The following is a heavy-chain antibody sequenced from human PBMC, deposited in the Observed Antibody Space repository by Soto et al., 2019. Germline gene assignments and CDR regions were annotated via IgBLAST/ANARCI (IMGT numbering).Heavy chain of an antibody. V-gene: IGHV4-59*01. CDR2: ISYSGST. CDR1: GDSISPYY. J-gene: IGHJ6*02. D-gene: IGHD4-4*01. CDR3: ARGSRATQYYNYFYGMDV. Sequence: LSLTCTVSGDSISPYYWTWVRQAPGKGLEWIGYISYSGSTNYNPSLKSRLTILLNTSKKHFSLKLSSVTAADTALYYCARGSRATQYYNYFYGMDVWGQGTTVTV.